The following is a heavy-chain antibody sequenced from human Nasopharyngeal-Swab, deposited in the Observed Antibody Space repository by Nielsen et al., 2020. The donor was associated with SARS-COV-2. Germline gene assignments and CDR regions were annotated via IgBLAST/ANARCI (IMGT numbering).Heavy chain of an antibody. D-gene: IGHD2-2*01. V-gene: IGHV4-39*01. CDR2: IYYSGST. CDR1: GGSISSSSYY. CDR3: ARQRVAPAGHYYYYYGMDV. J-gene: IGHJ6*02. Sequence: SETLSLTCTVSGGSISSSSYYWGWIRQPPGKGLEWIGSIYYSGSTYYNPSLKSRVTISVDTSKNQFSLKLSSVTAADTAVYYCARQRVAPAGHYYYYYGMDVWGQGTTVTVSS.